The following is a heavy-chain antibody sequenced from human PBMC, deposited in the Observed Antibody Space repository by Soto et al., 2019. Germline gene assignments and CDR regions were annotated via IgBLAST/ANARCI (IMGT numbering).Heavy chain of an antibody. CDR1: GFTFSSYW. Sequence: EVQLVESGGGLVQPGGSLRLSCAASGFTFSSYWMHWVRQAPGKGLVWVSRINSDGSSTSYADSVKGRFTISRDNAKNTLYLQMNSLRAEDTAVYYCAREGYGEYYRVIDYWGQGTLVTVSS. V-gene: IGHV3-74*01. CDR2: INSDGSST. D-gene: IGHD4-17*01. CDR3: AREGYGEYYRVIDY. J-gene: IGHJ4*02.